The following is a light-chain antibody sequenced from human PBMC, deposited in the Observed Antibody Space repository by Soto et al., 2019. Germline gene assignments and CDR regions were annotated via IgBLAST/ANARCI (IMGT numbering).Light chain of an antibody. CDR3: QQYGSSPRT. CDR2: DAS. V-gene: IGKV3-20*01. Sequence: EIVLTQSPGTLSLPPGERATLSCRASQSVSNSYLAWYQQKPGQAPRLLIYDASSRATGIPDRFSGSGSGTDFTLTISRLEPEDFAVYYCQQYGSSPRTFGQGTKLEIK. CDR1: QSVSNSY. J-gene: IGKJ2*02.